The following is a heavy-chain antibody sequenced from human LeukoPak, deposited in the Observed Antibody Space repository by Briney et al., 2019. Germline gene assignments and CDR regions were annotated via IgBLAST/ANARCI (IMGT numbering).Heavy chain of an antibody. Sequence: SEKVSCKASGGTFSSYAISWVRQAPGQGLEWMGGIIPIFGTANYAQKFQGRVTITADESTSTAYMELSSLRSEDTAVYYCARGEDPGWGNYYYYMDVWGKGTTVTVSS. CDR1: GGTFSSYA. D-gene: IGHD3-16*01. V-gene: IGHV1-69*13. CDR3: ARGEDPGWGNYYYYMDV. J-gene: IGHJ6*03. CDR2: IIPIFGTA.